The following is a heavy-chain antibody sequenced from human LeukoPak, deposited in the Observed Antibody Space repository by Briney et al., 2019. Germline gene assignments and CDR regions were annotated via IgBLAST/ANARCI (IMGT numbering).Heavy chain of an antibody. V-gene: IGHV3-30*04. CDR1: GFTFSGYA. Sequence: PGGSLRLSCPAPGFTFSGYAMHWVRQAPGKGLEWVAVISYDGSTKYYRDSVKGRFTIARDNSNDTLYLQMNSLRAENTAVYYGPRGIYAKYQILFFDDWGQEALLTDPS. CDR3: PRGIYAKYQILFFDD. D-gene: IGHD2-2*01. CDR2: ISYDGSTK. J-gene: IGHJ4*02.